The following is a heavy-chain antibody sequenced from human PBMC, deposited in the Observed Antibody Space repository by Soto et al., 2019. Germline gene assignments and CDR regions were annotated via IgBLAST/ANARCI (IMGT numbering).Heavy chain of an antibody. Sequence: LSLTCTVSGGSISSYYWSWIRQPPGKGLEWIGYIYYSGSTNYNPSLKSRVTISVDTSKNQFSLKLSSVTAADTAVYYCARLPDIVVGLFDYWGQGTLVTVS. D-gene: IGHD2-2*01. CDR3: ARLPDIVVGLFDY. CDR2: IYYSGST. J-gene: IGHJ4*02. V-gene: IGHV4-59*08. CDR1: GGSISSYY.